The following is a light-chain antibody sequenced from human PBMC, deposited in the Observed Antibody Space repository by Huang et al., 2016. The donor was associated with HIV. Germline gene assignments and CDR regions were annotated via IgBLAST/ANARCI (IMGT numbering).Light chain of an antibody. CDR3: HQYDNWPLT. J-gene: IGKJ4*01. CDR1: LSISTN. CDR2: GAS. V-gene: IGKV3-15*01. Sequence: ERVLTQSPATVSLSPGERATLSCRASLSISTNLAWYQQRPGQAPRLLIYGASTRATGSPARFSGGGSGAEFTLTISSLQSEDFAVYYCHQYDNWPLTFGGGTKVQIK.